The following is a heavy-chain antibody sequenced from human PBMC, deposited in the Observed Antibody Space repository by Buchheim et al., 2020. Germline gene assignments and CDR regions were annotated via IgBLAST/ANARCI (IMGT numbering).Heavy chain of an antibody. Sequence: QVQLVESGGGVVQPGRSLRLSCAASGFTFSNYAMHWVRQAPGKGLEWVAVISYDGSNKYYADSVKGRFTISRDNSKNTLYLQMNSLRAEDTAVYYCAREEPYYYYGMDVWGQGTT. CDR3: AREEPYYYYGMDV. CDR1: GFTFSNYA. CDR2: ISYDGSNK. V-gene: IGHV3-30-3*01. J-gene: IGHJ6*02. D-gene: IGHD1-14*01.